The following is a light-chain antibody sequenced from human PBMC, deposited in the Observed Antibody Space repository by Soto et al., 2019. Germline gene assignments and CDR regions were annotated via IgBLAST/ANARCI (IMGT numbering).Light chain of an antibody. CDR3: CSYAGSSTLYV. Sequence: QSALTQPASVSGSPGQSITISCTGTSSDVRSYNLVSWYQQHPGKAPKLMIYEGNKRPSGVSNRFSGSKSGNTASLTISGLQAEDEADYYCCSYAGSSTLYVFGTGTKLTVL. V-gene: IGLV2-23*01. J-gene: IGLJ1*01. CDR2: EGN. CDR1: SSDVRSYNL.